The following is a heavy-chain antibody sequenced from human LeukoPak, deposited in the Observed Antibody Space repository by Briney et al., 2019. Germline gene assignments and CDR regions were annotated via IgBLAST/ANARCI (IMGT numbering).Heavy chain of an antibody. V-gene: IGHV3-48*04. CDR3: ARVLSYGDYGYYYYYMDV. Sequence: PGGSLRLSCAASGFTFSSYSMNWVRQAPGKGLEWVSYISSSSSSIYYADSVKGRFTISRDNAKNSLYLQMNSLRAEDTAVYYCARVLSYGDYGYYYYYMDVWGKGTTVTISS. CDR1: GFTFSSYS. D-gene: IGHD4-17*01. CDR2: ISSSSSSI. J-gene: IGHJ6*03.